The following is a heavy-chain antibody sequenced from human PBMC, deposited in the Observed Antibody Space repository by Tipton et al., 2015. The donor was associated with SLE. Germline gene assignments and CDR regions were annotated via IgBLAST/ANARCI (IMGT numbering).Heavy chain of an antibody. CDR1: GYSISSGYY. CDR3: ARVLHGSGSEYYFDY. D-gene: IGHD3-10*01. Sequence: PGLVKPSETLSLTCAVSGYSISSGYYWGWIRQPPGKGLEWIGEINHSGSTNYNPSLKSRVTISVDTSKNQFSLKLSSVTAADTAVYYCARVLHGSGSEYYFDYWGQGTLVTVSS. V-gene: IGHV4-38-2*01. J-gene: IGHJ4*02. CDR2: INHSGST.